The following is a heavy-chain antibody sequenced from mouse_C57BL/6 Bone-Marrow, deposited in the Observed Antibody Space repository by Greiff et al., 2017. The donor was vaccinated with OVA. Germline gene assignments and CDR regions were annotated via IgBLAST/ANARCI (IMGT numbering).Heavy chain of an antibody. CDR3: ARLNWDDY. CDR1: GYTFTSYW. D-gene: IGHD4-1*01. J-gene: IGHJ2*01. Sequence: QVQLQQPGAELVRPGTSVKLSCKASGYTFTSYWMHWVKQRPGQGLAWIGVLDPSDSYTNYNQKFKGKATLTVDTSSSTAYMQLSSLTSEDSAVYYCARLNWDDYWGQGTTLTVSS. CDR2: LDPSDSYT. V-gene: IGHV1-59*01.